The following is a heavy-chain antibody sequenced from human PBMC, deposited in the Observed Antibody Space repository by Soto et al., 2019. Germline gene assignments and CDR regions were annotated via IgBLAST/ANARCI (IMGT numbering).Heavy chain of an antibody. V-gene: IGHV4-39*07. CDR3: ARDLGIAVADTNDAFDI. CDR1: DDSINSDKYY. CDR2: IYYRGNA. J-gene: IGHJ3*02. D-gene: IGHD6-19*01. Sequence: SETLSLTCSVSDDSINSDKYYWGWIRQPPGKGLEWIGSIYYRGNAYYNPSLQTRVTISLDKSKNQFSLKLSSVTAADTAVYYCARDLGIAVADTNDAFDIWGQGTMVTVSS.